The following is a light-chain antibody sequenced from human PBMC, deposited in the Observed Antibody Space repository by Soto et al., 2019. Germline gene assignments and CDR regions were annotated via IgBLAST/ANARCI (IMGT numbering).Light chain of an antibody. CDR1: QSVAGN. J-gene: IGKJ4*01. Sequence: EIVMTQSPATLSVSPGERATLSCRASQSVAGNLAWYQQKPGQAPRLLMYGASTRATGIPARFSGSGSGTELTLTISSLQSEDFGVYYCQQYNNWPLTFGVGTKVEIK. V-gene: IGKV3-15*01. CDR2: GAS. CDR3: QQYNNWPLT.